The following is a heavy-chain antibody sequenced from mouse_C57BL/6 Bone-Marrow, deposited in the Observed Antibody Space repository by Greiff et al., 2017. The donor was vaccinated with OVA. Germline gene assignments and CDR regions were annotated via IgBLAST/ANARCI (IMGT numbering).Heavy chain of an antibody. J-gene: IGHJ3*01. D-gene: IGHD2-3*01. Sequence: EVKLQESGPELVKPGASVKIPCKASGYTFTDYYMDWVKQSHGKSLEWIGVINPNNGGTIYNQKFKGKATLTVDKSSSTAYMELRSLTSEDTAVDYYARRVYAGYFAYWGQGTLVTVSA. CDR1: GYTFTDYY. CDR2: INPNNGGT. V-gene: IGHV1-18*01. CDR3: ARRVYAGYFAY.